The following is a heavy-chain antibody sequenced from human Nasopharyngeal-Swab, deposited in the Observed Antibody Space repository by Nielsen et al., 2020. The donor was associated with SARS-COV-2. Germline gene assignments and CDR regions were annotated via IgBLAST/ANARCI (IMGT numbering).Heavy chain of an antibody. D-gene: IGHD6-13*01. CDR1: GYIFTSYD. CDR2: MNPNSGNT. V-gene: IGHV1-8*01. Sequence: ASVKISCNAAGYIFTSYDINWVRQATGQGLEWMGWMNPNSGNTGYAQKFQGRVTMTRNTSISTAYMELSSLRSEDTAVYYCARAGAAAPGVYYGMDVWGQGTTVTVSS. CDR3: ARAGAAAPGVYYGMDV. J-gene: IGHJ6*02.